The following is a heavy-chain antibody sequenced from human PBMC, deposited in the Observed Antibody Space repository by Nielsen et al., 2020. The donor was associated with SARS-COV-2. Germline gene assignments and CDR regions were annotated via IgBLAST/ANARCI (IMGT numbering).Heavy chain of an antibody. J-gene: IGHJ6*02. CDR2: ISSSGGST. D-gene: IGHD4-17*01. CDR1: GFIFSSYA. Sequence: LSLTCAASGFIFSSYAMSWVRQAPGKGLEWVSAISSSGGSTYYADSVKGRVTISRDNSRNTLYLQMNSLRAEDTAVYYCAKRGDYNSWYYVMEVWGQGTTVTVSS. CDR3: AKRGDYNSWYYVMEV. V-gene: IGHV3-23*01.